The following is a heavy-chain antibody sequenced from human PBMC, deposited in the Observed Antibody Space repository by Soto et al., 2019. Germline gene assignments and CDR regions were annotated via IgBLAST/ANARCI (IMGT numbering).Heavy chain of an antibody. V-gene: IGHV1-46*01. D-gene: IGHD6-19*01. J-gene: IGHJ4*02. CDR1: GYTFTSYY. CDR3: ARDPNLAVAGPPDY. Sequence: ASVKVSCKASGYTFTSYYMHWVRQAPRQGLEWMGIINPTGGSTSYAQKFQGRVTMTWDTSTSTVYMELSSLRAEDTAVYYCARDPNLAVAGPPDYWGQGTLVTVSS. CDR2: INPTGGST.